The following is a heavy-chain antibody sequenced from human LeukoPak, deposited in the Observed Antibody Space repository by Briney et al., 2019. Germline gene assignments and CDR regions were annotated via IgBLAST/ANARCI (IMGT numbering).Heavy chain of an antibody. CDR3: ARSYYYGSGSYPPNFDY. CDR1: GGSISSYY. J-gene: IGHJ4*02. D-gene: IGHD3-10*01. V-gene: IGHV4-59*08. CDR2: IYYSGST. Sequence: PSETLSLTCTVSGGSISSYYWSWIRQPPGKGLEWIGYIYYSGSTNYNPSLESRVTISVDTSKNQFSLKLSSVTAADTAVYYCARSYYYGSGSYPPNFDYWGQGTLVTVSS.